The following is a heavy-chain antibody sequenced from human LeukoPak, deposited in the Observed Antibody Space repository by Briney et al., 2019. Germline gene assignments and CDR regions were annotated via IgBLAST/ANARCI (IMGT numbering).Heavy chain of an antibody. CDR1: GCTFTGYY. J-gene: IGHJ4*02. CDR3: ARDRDGSGWWLPFDY. CDR2: INPNSGGT. D-gene: IGHD5-12*01. V-gene: IGHV1-2*02. Sequence: GASVKVSCKASGCTFTGYYMHWVRQAPGQGLEWMGWINPNSGGTNYAQKFQGRVTMTRDTSISTAYMELIRLRSDDTAVYYCARDRDGSGWWLPFDYWGQGTLVTVSS.